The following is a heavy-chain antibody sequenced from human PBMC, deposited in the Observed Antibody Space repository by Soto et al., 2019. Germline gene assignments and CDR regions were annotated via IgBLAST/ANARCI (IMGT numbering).Heavy chain of an antibody. Sequence: EVQLVESGGGLVQPGGSLKLSCAASGFTFSGSAMHWVRQASGKGLEWVGRIRSKANNYATVYAASVKGRFTISRDDSKNTAHLQMNRLKTEDTDVYHCARHALQDCGGDCYFLPYFDLWGRGTLVTVSS. CDR2: IRSKANNYAT. V-gene: IGHV3-73*02. CDR3: ARHALQDCGGDCYFLPYFDL. J-gene: IGHJ2*01. CDR1: GFTFSGSA. D-gene: IGHD2-21*02.